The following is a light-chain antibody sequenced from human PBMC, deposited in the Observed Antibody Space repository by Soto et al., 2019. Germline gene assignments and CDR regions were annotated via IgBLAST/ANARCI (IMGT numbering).Light chain of an antibody. CDR3: QQRSNWLIT. Sequence: EILLTQSPATLYLSPGERATLSCRASQSVSSYLAWYQQKPGQAPRLLIYDASNRATGIPARFSGSGSGTDFTLTISSLEPEDFAVYYCQQRSNWLITFGQGTRLEIK. V-gene: IGKV3-11*01. CDR2: DAS. J-gene: IGKJ5*01. CDR1: QSVSSY.